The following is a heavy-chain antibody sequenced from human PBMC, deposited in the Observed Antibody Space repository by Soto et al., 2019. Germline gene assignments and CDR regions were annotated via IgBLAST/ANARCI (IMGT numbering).Heavy chain of an antibody. CDR2: VYYSGST. Sequence: QVLLEESGPGLVKPSQTLSLTCTVSGGSVSSGYHYWSWIRQPPGKGLEWIGYVYYSGSTYYNPSLGSRVTISIDTSNNQFSLKLNPVTASDAAVYFCATESSGSSPLHFDFWGQGALVSVSS. D-gene: IGHD3-22*01. CDR1: GGSVSSGYHY. V-gene: IGHV4-30-4*01. J-gene: IGHJ4*02. CDR3: ATESSGSSPLHFDF.